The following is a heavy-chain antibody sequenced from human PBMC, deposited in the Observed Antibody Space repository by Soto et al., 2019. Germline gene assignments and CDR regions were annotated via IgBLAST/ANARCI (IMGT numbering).Heavy chain of an antibody. CDR1: GYTFTGYY. Sequence: GASVKVSCKASGYTFTGYYMHWVRQAPGQGLEWMGWINPNSGGTNYAQKFQGWVTMTRDTSISTAYMELSRLRSDDTAVYYCARVLGNGDYYFDYRGPGTLVTVSS. CDR2: INPNSGGT. J-gene: IGHJ4*02. V-gene: IGHV1-2*04. CDR3: ARVLGNGDYYFDY. D-gene: IGHD4-17*01.